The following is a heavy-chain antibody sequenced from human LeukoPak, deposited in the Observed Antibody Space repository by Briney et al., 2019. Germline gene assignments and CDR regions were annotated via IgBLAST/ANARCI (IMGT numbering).Heavy chain of an antibody. V-gene: IGHV1-8*01. CDR1: GYTFTSYD. D-gene: IGHD4-17*01. Sequence: ASVKVSCKASGYTFTSYDINWVRQGTGQGLEWMGWMNPNSGNTGYAQKFQGRVTLSRNTCLSKPSMELSSLRSEYTAVYYCARVEETVTGYYYYMGVWGKGTTVTVSS. J-gene: IGHJ6*03. CDR3: ARVEETVTGYYYYMGV. CDR2: MNPNSGNT.